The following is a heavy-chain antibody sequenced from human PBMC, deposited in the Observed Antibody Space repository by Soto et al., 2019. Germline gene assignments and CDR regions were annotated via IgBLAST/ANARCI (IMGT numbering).Heavy chain of an antibody. CDR3: ARERMVYPYYGMDV. V-gene: IGHV4-31*02. CDR1: GFSFSSYA. D-gene: IGHD2-8*01. CDR2: IYYSGST. Sequence: LRLSCAASGFSFSSYAMSWIRQHPGKGLEWIGYIYYSGSTYYNPSLKSRVTISVDTSKNQFSLKLSSVTAADTAVYYCARERMVYPYYGMDVWGQGTTVTVSS. J-gene: IGHJ6*02.